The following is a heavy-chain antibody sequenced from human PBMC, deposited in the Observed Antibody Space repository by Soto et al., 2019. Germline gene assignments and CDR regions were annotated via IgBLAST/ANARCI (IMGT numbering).Heavy chain of an antibody. V-gene: IGHV4-31*03. Sequence: SETLSLTYTVSGGSISSGGYFWSWVRQHPGKGLEWIGNIYYSGRTYYNPSLQSRVTISVDTSKNQFSLKLSSVTAADTAVYYCARFAKEENPKVGSWYYFDYWGQGTRVTVSS. D-gene: IGHD6-13*01. CDR1: GGSISSGGYF. CDR2: IYYSGRT. J-gene: IGHJ4*02. CDR3: ARFAKEENPKVGSWYYFDY.